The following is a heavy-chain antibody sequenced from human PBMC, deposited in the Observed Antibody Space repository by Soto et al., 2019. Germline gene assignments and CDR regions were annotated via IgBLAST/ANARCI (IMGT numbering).Heavy chain of an antibody. CDR2: IIPIFGTA. CDR3: VSVYPIASRVIGYAGIDY. Sequence: SVKVSCKASGGTFSSYAISWVRQAPGQGLEWMGGIIPIFGTANYAQKFQGRVTITADESTSTAYMELNRLRSEDTAVYYCVSVYPIASRVIGYAGIDYWGQGALVTVSS. CDR1: GGTFSSYA. J-gene: IGHJ4*02. D-gene: IGHD5-12*01. V-gene: IGHV1-69*13.